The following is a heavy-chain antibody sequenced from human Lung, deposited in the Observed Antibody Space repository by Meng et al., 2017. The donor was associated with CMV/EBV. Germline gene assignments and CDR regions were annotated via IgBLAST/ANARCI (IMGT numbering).Heavy chain of an antibody. V-gene: IGHV3-21*06. CDR3: ARVFGRTPGDY. Sequence: GESLKISCAASGFAFSGYTMNWVRQAPGKGLEWVSSISSSSSYIYYADSVKGRFTISRDNAENSLSLLMNSLRVEDTAVYYCARVFGRTPGDYWGQGALVXVSS. CDR1: GFAFSGYT. D-gene: IGHD3-3*01. CDR2: ISSSSSYI. J-gene: IGHJ4*02.